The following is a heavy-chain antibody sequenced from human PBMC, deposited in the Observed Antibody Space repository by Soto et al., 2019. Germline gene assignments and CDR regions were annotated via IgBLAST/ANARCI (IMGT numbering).Heavy chain of an antibody. CDR2: INPSGGST. Sequence: ASVKVSCKASGYTFTSYYMHWVRQAPGQGLEWMGIINPSGGSTSYAQKFQGRVTMTRDTSTSTVYMELSSLRSEDTAVYYCARDTAVSGVPAATVYYYGMDVWGQGTTVTV. J-gene: IGHJ6*02. V-gene: IGHV1-46*01. CDR3: ARDTAVSGVPAATVYYYGMDV. D-gene: IGHD2-2*01. CDR1: GYTFTSYY.